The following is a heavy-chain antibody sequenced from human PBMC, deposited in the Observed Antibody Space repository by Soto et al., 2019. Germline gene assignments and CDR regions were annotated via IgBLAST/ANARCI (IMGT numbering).Heavy chain of an antibody. Sequence: GESLKISCKGSGYRFTSYWISWVRQMPGRGLEWMGRIDPSDSYTNYSPSFRGHVTISADKSISTAYLQWSSLKASDTAIYYCAGRLDSSDYTFDYWGHGTLVTVSS. J-gene: IGHJ4*01. CDR2: IDPSDSYT. D-gene: IGHD3-22*01. CDR1: GYRFTSYW. CDR3: AGRLDSSDYTFDY. V-gene: IGHV5-10-1*01.